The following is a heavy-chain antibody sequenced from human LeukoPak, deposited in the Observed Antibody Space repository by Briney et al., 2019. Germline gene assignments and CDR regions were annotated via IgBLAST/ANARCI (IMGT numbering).Heavy chain of an antibody. J-gene: IGHJ4*02. D-gene: IGHD1-26*01. CDR1: GFTFSSYA. CDR2: ISGSGGST. Sequence: GGSLRLSCAASGFTFSSYAMSWVRQAPGKGLEWVSAISGSGGSTYYADSVKGRFTISRDNSKNTLYLQMTSLRAEDTAVYYCAKYRELRPTFFDYWGQGTLVTVSS. V-gene: IGHV3-23*01. CDR3: AKYRELRPTFFDY.